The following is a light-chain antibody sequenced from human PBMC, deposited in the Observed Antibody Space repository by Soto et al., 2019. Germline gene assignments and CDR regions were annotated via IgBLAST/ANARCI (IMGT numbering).Light chain of an antibody. CDR2: DVS. CDR3: SSYTSRSIPYV. CDR1: NSDVGGYNF. J-gene: IGLJ1*01. V-gene: IGLV2-14*01. Sequence: QSALTQPASVSGSPGQSITISCTGTNSDVGGYNFVSWYQQHPGKAPKHMIYDVSNRPSGVSNRFSRYKSGNPASLNISGLQAEDEADYYCSSYTSRSIPYVFGLGTTVTVL.